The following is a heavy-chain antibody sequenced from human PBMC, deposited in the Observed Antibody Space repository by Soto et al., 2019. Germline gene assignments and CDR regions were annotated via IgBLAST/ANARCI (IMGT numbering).Heavy chain of an antibody. Sequence: PGGSLRLSCAASGFTFSSYAMSWVRQAPGKGLEWVSTISGSGGSTYYADSVKGRFTISRDNSKNTPYLQMNSLRAEDTALYYCAKDASSGITSFDLWGRGTLVTVSS. CDR2: ISGSGGST. V-gene: IGHV3-23*01. J-gene: IGHJ2*01. D-gene: IGHD3-3*01. CDR3: AKDASSGITSFDL. CDR1: GFTFSSYA.